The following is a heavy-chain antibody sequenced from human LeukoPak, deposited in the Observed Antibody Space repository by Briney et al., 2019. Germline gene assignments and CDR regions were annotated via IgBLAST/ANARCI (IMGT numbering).Heavy chain of an antibody. V-gene: IGHV4-34*01. D-gene: IGHD2-2*02. J-gene: IGHJ5*02. Sequence: SETLSLTCTVSGGSISSYYWSGIRKPPGKGLEGIGEINHSGSTNYNPSLQSRVTISVDPSKNQFSLKLSSVTAADTAVYYCARGGYCSSTSCYTSWFDPWGQGTLVTVSS. CDR1: GGSISSYY. CDR2: INHSGST. CDR3: ARGGYCSSTSCYTSWFDP.